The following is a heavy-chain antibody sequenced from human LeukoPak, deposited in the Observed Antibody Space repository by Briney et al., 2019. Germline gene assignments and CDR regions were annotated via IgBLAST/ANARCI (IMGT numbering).Heavy chain of an antibody. Sequence: SETLSLTCAVYGGSFSGYYWSWIRQPPGKGLEWIGEINHSGSTNYNPSLKGRVTISVDTSKNQFSLKLSSVTAADTAVYYCARGTLDYGDYIFYYYYGMDVWGRGTTVTVSS. D-gene: IGHD4-17*01. V-gene: IGHV4-34*01. J-gene: IGHJ6*02. CDR1: GGSFSGYY. CDR3: ARGTLDYGDYIFYYYYGMDV. CDR2: INHSGST.